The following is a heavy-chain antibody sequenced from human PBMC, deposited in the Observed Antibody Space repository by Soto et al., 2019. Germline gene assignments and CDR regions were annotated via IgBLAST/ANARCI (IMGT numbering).Heavy chain of an antibody. Sequence: SVKVSCKASGGTFSSYAISWVRQAPGQGLEWMGGIIPIFGTANYAQKFQGRVTITADESTSTAYMELSSLRSEDTAVYYCARHYDSSGYYTWFDYWGQGTLVTVSS. J-gene: IGHJ4*02. V-gene: IGHV1-69*13. CDR1: GGTFSSYA. CDR2: IIPIFGTA. CDR3: ARHYDSSGYYTWFDY. D-gene: IGHD3-22*01.